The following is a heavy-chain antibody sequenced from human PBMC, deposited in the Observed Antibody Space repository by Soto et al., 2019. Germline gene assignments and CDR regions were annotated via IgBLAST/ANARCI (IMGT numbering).Heavy chain of an antibody. V-gene: IGHV4-59*12. CDR3: ARGPTTVYGMDV. J-gene: IGHJ6*02. D-gene: IGHD4-17*01. CDR1: GGSISGYY. CDR2: MYNTGST. Sequence: PSETLSLTCTVSGGSISGYYWSWIRQPPGKGLEWIGYMYNTGSTVYNPSFKSRVTISVDTSKNQFSLKLSSVTAADTAVYDCARGPTTVYGMDVWGQGTTVTVSS.